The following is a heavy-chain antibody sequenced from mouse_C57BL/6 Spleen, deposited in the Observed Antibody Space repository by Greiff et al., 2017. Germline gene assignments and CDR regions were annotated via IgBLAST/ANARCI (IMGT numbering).Heavy chain of an antibody. J-gene: IGHJ2*01. D-gene: IGHD4-1*01. V-gene: IGHV1-53*01. CDR2: INPSNGGT. CDR3: ARGELVPYFDY. Sequence: QVQLQQPGTELVKPGASVKMSCKASGYTFTTYRMDWVKQSPGQGLEWIGNINPSNGGTNNNEKFKSKATLTVDKSSSTAYMQLSSLTSEDSAVYYCARGELVPYFDYWGQGTTLTVSS. CDR1: GYTFTTYR.